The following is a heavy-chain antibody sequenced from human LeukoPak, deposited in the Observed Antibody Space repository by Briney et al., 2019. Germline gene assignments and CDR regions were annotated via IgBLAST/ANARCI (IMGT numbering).Heavy chain of an antibody. CDR3: ARDTTARYLDY. Sequence: QSGGSLRLSCAASGFTFSSYAMSWVRQAPGKGLEWVSAISGSGGSTYYADSVKGRFTISRDNSKNMVFLQMNSLRDDDTAVYYCARDTTARYLDYWGQGALVIVSS. CDR2: ISGSGGST. J-gene: IGHJ4*02. D-gene: IGHD1-1*01. V-gene: IGHV3-23*01. CDR1: GFTFSSYA.